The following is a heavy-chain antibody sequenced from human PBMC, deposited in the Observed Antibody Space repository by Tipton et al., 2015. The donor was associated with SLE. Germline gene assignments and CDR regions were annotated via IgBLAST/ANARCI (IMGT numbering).Heavy chain of an antibody. CDR3: ARVIRGYTYGPWDY. Sequence: LRLSCAVYGGSFSGYYWSWIRQPPGKGLEWIGEVNDGGNINYNPSLMTRVTISGDTSKNQISLRLNSVTAADTAVYYCARVIRGYTYGPWDYWGQGTLVTVSS. V-gene: IGHV4-34*01. CDR1: GGSFSGYY. D-gene: IGHD5-18*01. J-gene: IGHJ4*02. CDR2: VNDGGNI.